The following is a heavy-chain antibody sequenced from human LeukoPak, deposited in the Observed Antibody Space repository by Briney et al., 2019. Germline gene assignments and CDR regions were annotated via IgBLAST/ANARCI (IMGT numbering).Heavy chain of an antibody. CDR3: ARWGWSGYYFDY. D-gene: IGHD3-3*01. Sequence: GGSLRLSCAASGFTFSSYSMNWVRQAPGKGLEWVSSISSSSSYIYYADSVKGRFTISRDNAKNSLYLQMNSLRAEDTAVYYCARWGWSGYYFDYWGQGTLVTVSS. V-gene: IGHV3-21*01. CDR1: GFTFSSYS. J-gene: IGHJ4*02. CDR2: ISSSSSYI.